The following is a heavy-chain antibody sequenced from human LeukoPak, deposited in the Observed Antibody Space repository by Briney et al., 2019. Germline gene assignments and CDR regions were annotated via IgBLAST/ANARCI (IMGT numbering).Heavy chain of an antibody. V-gene: IGHV3-9*01. CDR3: AKATGYLL. CDR2: ITWNSGSI. CDR1: GFTFHNYA. D-gene: IGHD1-14*01. Sequence: GGSLRLSCAASGFTFHNYAMHWVRQAPGKGLEWVSGITWNSGSIGYADSVKGRFTISRANSENTLYLQMNNLRAEDTAVYYCAKATGYLLWGQGTLVTVSS. J-gene: IGHJ4*02.